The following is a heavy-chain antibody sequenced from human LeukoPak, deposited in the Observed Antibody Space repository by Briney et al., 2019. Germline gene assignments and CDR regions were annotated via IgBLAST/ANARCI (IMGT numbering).Heavy chain of an antibody. CDR3: ARVVDTPMVLSGAFDI. CDR2: INWNGGST. J-gene: IGHJ3*02. V-gene: IGHV3-20*04. D-gene: IGHD5-18*01. Sequence: PGGSLRLSCAASGFTFDDYGMSWVRQAPGKGLEWVSGINWNGGSTGYADSVKGRFTISRDNAKNSLYLQMNSLRAEDTAVYYCARVVDTPMVLSGAFDIWGQGTVVTVSS. CDR1: GFTFDDYG.